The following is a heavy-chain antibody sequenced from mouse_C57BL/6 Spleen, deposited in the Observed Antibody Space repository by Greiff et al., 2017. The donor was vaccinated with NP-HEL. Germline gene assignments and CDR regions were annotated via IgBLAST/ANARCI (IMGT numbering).Heavy chain of an antibody. CDR1: GYTFTSYG. Sequence: VMLVESGAELARPGASVKLSCKASGYTFTSYGISWVKQRTGQGLEWIGEIYPRSGNTYYNEKFKGKATLTADKSSSTAYMELRSLTSEDSAVDFCARGTTVVATEGDYWGQGTTLTVSS. CDR3: ARGTTVVATEGDY. CDR2: IYPRSGNT. D-gene: IGHD1-1*01. V-gene: IGHV1-81*01. J-gene: IGHJ2*01.